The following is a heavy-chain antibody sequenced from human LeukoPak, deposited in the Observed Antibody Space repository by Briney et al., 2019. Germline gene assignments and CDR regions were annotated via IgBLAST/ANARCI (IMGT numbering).Heavy chain of an antibody. CDR2: ISSSGSTI. V-gene: IGHV3-48*03. J-gene: IGHJ4*02. Sequence: GGSLRLSCAASGFTFSSYEMNWVRQAPGKGLEWVSYISSSGSTIYYADSVKGRFTISRDNAKNSLYLQMNSLRAEDTAVYYCARPRGCGSSRCNNFDYWGQGTLVTVSS. D-gene: IGHD2-2*01. CDR3: ARPRGCGSSRCNNFDY. CDR1: GFTFSSYE.